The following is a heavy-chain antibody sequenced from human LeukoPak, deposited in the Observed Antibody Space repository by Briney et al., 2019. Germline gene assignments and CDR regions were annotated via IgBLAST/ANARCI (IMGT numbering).Heavy chain of an antibody. V-gene: IGHV3-30*02. Sequence: PGGSLRLSCAASGFTFSSYGMHWVRQAPGKGLEWVAVIWYGGSNKYYADSVKGRFTISRDNSKNTLYLQMNSLRAEDTAVYYCAKEADYGDYVLDNWGQGTLVTVSS. CDR2: IWYGGSNK. CDR3: AKEADYGDYVLDN. D-gene: IGHD4-17*01. CDR1: GFTFSSYG. J-gene: IGHJ4*02.